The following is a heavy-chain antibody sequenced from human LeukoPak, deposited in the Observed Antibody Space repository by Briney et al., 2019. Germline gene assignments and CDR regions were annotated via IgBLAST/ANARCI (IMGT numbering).Heavy chain of an antibody. Sequence: ASVKVSCKASGYTLTGYYMHWVRQAPGQGLEWMGWINPNSGGTNYAQKFQGRVTMTRDTSISTAYMELSSLTSDDTAVYYCARGGFLQPTTMTTEPPFQYWGQGTLVTVSS. CDR2: INPNSGGT. V-gene: IGHV1-2*02. CDR1: GYTLTGYY. D-gene: IGHD4-17*01. CDR3: ARGGFLQPTTMTTEPPFQY. J-gene: IGHJ4*02.